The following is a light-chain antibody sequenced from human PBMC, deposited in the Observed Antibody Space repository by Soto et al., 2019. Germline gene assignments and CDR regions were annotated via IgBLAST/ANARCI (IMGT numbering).Light chain of an antibody. CDR3: QQYNNCPYT. CDR2: GAS. Sequence: EIVMTQSPATLSVSPGERATLSCRASQSVSSNLAWYQQKPGQAPRLLIYGASTRATGIPARFSGSGSGTEFALTISSLQSEDFALYYCQQYNNCPYTFGQGTKLEIK. V-gene: IGKV3-15*01. CDR1: QSVSSN. J-gene: IGKJ2*01.